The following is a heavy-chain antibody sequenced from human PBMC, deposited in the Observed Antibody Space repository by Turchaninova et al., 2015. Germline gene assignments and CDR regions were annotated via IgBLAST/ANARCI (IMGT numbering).Heavy chain of an antibody. Sequence: EVQLVESGGGLVQPGGALRLSCASSGFTFSSYEMNWVRQAPGKGLEWVSYIGNSGSGIYYADSVKGRFTISRDNAKNSLYLQMNSLRAEDTAVYYCARGDCSSTSCQLGSWGQGTLVTVSS. J-gene: IGHJ5*02. D-gene: IGHD2-2*01. CDR2: IGNSGSGI. CDR3: ARGDCSSTSCQLGS. V-gene: IGHV3-48*03. CDR1: GFTFSSYE.